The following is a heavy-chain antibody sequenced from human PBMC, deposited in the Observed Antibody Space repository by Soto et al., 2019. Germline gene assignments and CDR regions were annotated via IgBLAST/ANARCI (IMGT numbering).Heavy chain of an antibody. CDR2: LKSDNGGT. D-gene: IGHD3-10*01. CDR1: GYTFTGHY. Sequence: QVQLVQSGAEVQPPGASVKVSCKASGYTFTGHYMHWVRQVSGKRLEHLGWLKSDNGGTYYAPKFQGRVTFTRDTSTSTAYMELNGLQSDDTAVYFCARDLCPLGSGTACPLYGLDIWGQGTTVVVS. J-gene: IGHJ6*02. V-gene: IGHV1-2*02. CDR3: ARDLCPLGSGTACPLYGLDI.